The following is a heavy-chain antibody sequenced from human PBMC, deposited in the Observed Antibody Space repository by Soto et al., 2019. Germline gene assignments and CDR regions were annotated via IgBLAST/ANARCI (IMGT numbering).Heavy chain of an antibody. CDR3: AKDSNKYSSSLRGRYFDY. D-gene: IGHD4-4*01. V-gene: IGHV3-23*01. J-gene: IGHJ4*02. CDR2: ISGGGSNT. Sequence: QPGGSLRLSCAASGFTFSSYAMSWVRQAPGKGLEWVSGISGGGSNTFYADYVKGRFTISRDNSKNTLLLQMNSLGAEDTAVYYCAKDSNKYSSSLRGRYFDYWGQGIGVTVSS. CDR1: GFTFSSYA.